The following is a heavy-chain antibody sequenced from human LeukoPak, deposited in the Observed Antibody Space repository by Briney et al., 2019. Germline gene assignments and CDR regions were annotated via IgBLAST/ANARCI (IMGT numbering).Heavy chain of an antibody. J-gene: IGHJ4*02. CDR1: GFTFSTYA. CDR3: AKDTVAGVAVPN. V-gene: IGHV3-23*01. Sequence: GGSLRLSCAASGFTFSTYAMSWVRQAPGKGLEWVSAISGSTGRTYYADSVKGRSTISRDNSKNTQYLQMNSMRAEDTAEYSCAKDTVAGVAVPNWGQGTLVSVSS. D-gene: IGHD6-19*01. CDR2: ISGSTGRT.